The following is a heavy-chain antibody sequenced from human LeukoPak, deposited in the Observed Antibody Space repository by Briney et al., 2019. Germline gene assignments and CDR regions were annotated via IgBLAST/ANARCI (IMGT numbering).Heavy chain of an antibody. V-gene: IGHV3-21*01. D-gene: IGHD6-19*01. CDR1: GFTFSSYS. CDR3: AREQTGQWPNYYYYGMDV. Sequence: PGGSLRLSCAASGFTFSSYSMTWVRQAPGKGLEWVSSISSSSSYIYYADSVKGRFTISRDNAKNSLYLQMNSLRAEDTAVYYCAREQTGQWPNYYYYGMDVWGQGTTVTVSS. J-gene: IGHJ6*02. CDR2: ISSSSSYI.